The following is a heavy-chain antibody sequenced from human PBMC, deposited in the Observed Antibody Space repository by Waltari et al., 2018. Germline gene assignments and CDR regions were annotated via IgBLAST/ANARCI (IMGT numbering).Heavy chain of an antibody. V-gene: IGHV4-4*07. D-gene: IGHD6-19*01. CDR1: GGSISSYY. Sequence: QVQLQESGPGLVTPSETLPPTCTVSGGSISSYYWSWIPQPAGKGLEWIGRIYSSGSTNYNPSLRSRVTMSVDTSKNQFSLKLNSVTAADTAVYYCARDWAAVADYYFDYWGQGTLVTVSS. CDR2: IYSSGST. J-gene: IGHJ4*02. CDR3: ARDWAAVADYYFDY.